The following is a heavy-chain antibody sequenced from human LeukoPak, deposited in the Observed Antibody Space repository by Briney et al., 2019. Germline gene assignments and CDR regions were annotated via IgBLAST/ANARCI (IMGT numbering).Heavy chain of an antibody. CDR1: GFTVSSNY. CDR2: INPDGTVS. J-gene: IGHJ4*02. Sequence: PGGSLRLSCAASGFTVSSNYINWVRQAPGKGLEWVANINPDGTVSSYVDSVKGRFTISRDNANNSLYLQLNSLRPEDTAVYYCVKGNWGDYWGQGALVTVSS. D-gene: IGHD7-27*01. V-gene: IGHV3-7*01. CDR3: VKGNWGDY.